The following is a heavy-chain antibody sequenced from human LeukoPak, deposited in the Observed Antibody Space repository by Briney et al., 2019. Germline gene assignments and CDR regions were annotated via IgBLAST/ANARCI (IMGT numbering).Heavy chain of an antibody. CDR2: ISSNGGST. CDR1: GFTFSSYA. CDR3: ARDRGSSGRLGRFDN. V-gene: IGHV3-64*04. Sequence: GGSLRLSCSASGFTFSSYAMHWVRQAPGKGLEYVSAISSNGGSTYYADSVKARFTISRDNSKNTLYLQMNSLRVEDTAVYYCARDRGSSGRLGRFDNWGQGTLVTVSP. D-gene: IGHD6-19*01. J-gene: IGHJ4*02.